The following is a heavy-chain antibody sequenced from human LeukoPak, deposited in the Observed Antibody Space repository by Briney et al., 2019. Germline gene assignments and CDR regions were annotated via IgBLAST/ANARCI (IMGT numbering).Heavy chain of an antibody. CDR3: ARVTAVAGGDY. Sequence: SETLSPTCAVYGGSFSGYYWSWIRQPPGKGLEWIGEINHSGSTNYNPSLKSRVTISVDTSKNQFSLKLSSVTAADTAVYYCARVTAVAGGDYWGQGTLVTVSS. CDR1: GGSFSGYY. J-gene: IGHJ4*02. D-gene: IGHD6-19*01. CDR2: INHSGST. V-gene: IGHV4-34*01.